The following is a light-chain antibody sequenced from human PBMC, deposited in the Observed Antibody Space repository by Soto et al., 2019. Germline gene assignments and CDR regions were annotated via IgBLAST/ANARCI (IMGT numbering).Light chain of an antibody. CDR3: QETYSTPGLT. CDR1: QTIDTY. J-gene: IGKJ4*01. V-gene: IGKV1-39*01. CDR2: AAS. Sequence: DIQMTKSPSSLSASVGDRVTITCRASQTIDTYLNWYQQKPGKVPKLLIYAASRLHGGVPSRFSGSGSGTDFILTISSLQPEDFATYYCQETYSTPGLTFGGGTKVEIK.